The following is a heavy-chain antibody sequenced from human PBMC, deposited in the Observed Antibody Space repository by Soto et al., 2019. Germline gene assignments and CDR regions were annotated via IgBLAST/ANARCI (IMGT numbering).Heavy chain of an antibody. V-gene: IGHV4-31*03. CDR1: GGSVSYAGYY. CDR3: ARAGDHDDHTLHH. J-gene: IGHJ5*02. CDR2: ISYSGET. Sequence: QVQLQESGPGLVKPSQTLSLTCSVSGGSVSYAGYYWNWIRQSPGKGLEWVGFISYSGETSYNPSLKSRVTISLDKSRNRFSLDLTSVTAADTAVFYCARAGDHDDHTLHHWGRGTLVTVSS. D-gene: IGHD3-10*01.